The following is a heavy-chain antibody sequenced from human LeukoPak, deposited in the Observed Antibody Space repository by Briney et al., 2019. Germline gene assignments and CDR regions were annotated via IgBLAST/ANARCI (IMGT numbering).Heavy chain of an antibody. CDR2: ISGSGGST. D-gene: IGHD6-19*01. V-gene: IGHV3-23*01. CDR3: AKDLSLWLVQVWSSGPWDY. J-gene: IGHJ4*02. Sequence: PGGSLRLSCAASGFTFSSYAMSWVRQAPGKGLEWVSAISGSGGSTYYADSVKGRFTISGDNSKNTLYLQMNSPRAEDTAVYYCAKDLSLWLVQVWSSGPWDYWGQGTLVTVSS. CDR1: GFTFSSYA.